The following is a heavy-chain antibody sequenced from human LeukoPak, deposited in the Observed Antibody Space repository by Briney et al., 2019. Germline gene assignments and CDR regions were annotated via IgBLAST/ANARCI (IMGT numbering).Heavy chain of an antibody. Sequence: SETLSLTCTVPSDSISGYYWSWIRQPPGKGLEWIGYIYYSGSTNYNPSLTSRVTMSLDPSQNQFSLKLSSVTAADTAVYYCARLRSILVWSGYYTKGDAFDIWGQGTMVTVSS. V-gene: IGHV4-59*01. CDR3: ARLRSILVWSGYYTKGDAFDI. CDR1: SDSISGYY. CDR2: IYYSGST. J-gene: IGHJ3*02. D-gene: IGHD3-3*01.